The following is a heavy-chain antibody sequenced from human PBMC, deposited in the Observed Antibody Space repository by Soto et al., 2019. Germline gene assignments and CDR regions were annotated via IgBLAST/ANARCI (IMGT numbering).Heavy chain of an antibody. D-gene: IGHD6-6*01. J-gene: IGHJ6*03. Sequence: GGSLRLSCAASGFTLGGYAMDWVRQAPGKGLEYVSGISSNGVGTYYANSVQGRFTLSRDNSKNTVYLQMGSLRPEDMAVYYCARRARPDFYYMDVWGKGTTVTVSS. V-gene: IGHV3-64*01. CDR3: ARRARPDFYYMDV. CDR2: ISSNGVGT. CDR1: GFTLGGYA.